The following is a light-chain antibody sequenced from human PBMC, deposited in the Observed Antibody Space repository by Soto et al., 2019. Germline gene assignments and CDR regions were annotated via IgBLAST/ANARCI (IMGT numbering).Light chain of an antibody. J-gene: IGKJ5*01. CDR3: QQRSNWPIT. CDR1: QSIGSW. V-gene: IGKV1-5*03. Sequence: DIQMTQSPSILSASVGDRVTITCRASQSIGSWLAWYQHKPGKAPKLLIYKASSLESGVPLRFSGSGSGTEFTLTISSLQPDDFAVYYCQQRSNWPITFGQGTRLEIK. CDR2: KAS.